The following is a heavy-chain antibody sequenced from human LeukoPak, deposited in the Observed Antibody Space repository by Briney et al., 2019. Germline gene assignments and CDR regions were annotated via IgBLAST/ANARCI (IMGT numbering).Heavy chain of an antibody. CDR3: ARGLVGYSYGA. CDR1: GGSISSSSYY. CDR2: IYYSGST. J-gene: IGHJ4*02. D-gene: IGHD5-18*01. Sequence: SETLSLTCTVSGGSISSSSYYWGWIRQPPGKGLEWIGSIYYSGSTYYNPSLKSRVTISVDTSKNQFSLKLSSVTAADTAVYYCARGLVGYSYGAWGQGTLVTVSS. V-gene: IGHV4-39*01.